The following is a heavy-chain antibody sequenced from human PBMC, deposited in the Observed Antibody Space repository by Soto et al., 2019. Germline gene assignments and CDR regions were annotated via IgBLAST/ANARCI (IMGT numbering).Heavy chain of an antibody. CDR2: IYSGGST. D-gene: IGHD2-8*01. CDR3: ERGYCTNGVCYTGYFDY. CDR1: GFTVSSNY. V-gene: IGHV3-53*01. J-gene: IGHJ4*02. Sequence: GGSLRLSCAASGFTVSSNYMSWVRQAPGKGLEWVSVIYSGGSTYYADSVKGRFTISRDNSKNTLYLQMNSLRAEDTDVYYCERGYCTNGVCYTGYFDYWGQGTLVTVSS.